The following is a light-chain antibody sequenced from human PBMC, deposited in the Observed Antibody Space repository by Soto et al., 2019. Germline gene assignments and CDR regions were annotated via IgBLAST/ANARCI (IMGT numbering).Light chain of an antibody. J-gene: IGLJ3*02. CDR1: NIGSKG. CDR2: FDR. Sequence: SYDLTQPPSVSVAPGKTARITCGGNNIGSKGVHWYQQKPGQAPVLVIYFDRERPSGIPERFTGSNSGNTATLTISRVEAGDEADYYCQVWDSKGVFGGGTKVTVL. V-gene: IGLV3-21*04. CDR3: QVWDSKGV.